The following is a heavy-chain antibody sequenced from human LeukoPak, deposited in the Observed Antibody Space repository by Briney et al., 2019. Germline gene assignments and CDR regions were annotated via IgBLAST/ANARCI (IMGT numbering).Heavy chain of an antibody. J-gene: IGHJ4*02. CDR3: ARETPYGSLTFDY. Sequence: GGSLRLSCAASGFTFSSYWMSWVRQAPGKGLEGVANIHGSAKYYVDSVKGRFTISRDNAKSSVYLQMNSQRAEDTAVYYCARETPYGSLTFDYWGQGTLVTVSS. CDR1: GFTFSSYW. V-gene: IGHV3-7*03. CDR2: IHGSAK. D-gene: IGHD3-10*01.